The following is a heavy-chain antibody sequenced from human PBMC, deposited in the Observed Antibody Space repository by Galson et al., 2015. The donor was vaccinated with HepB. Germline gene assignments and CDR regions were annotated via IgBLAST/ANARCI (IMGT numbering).Heavy chain of an antibody. CDR1: GGSISSSSYY. V-gene: IGHV4-39*07. Sequence: LSLTCTVSGGSISSSSYYWGWIRQPPGKGLEWIGSIYYSGSTYYNPSLKSRVTISVDTSKNQFSLKLSSVTAADTAVYYCARGLYYYDSSGYFNFDYWGLGTLVTVSS. J-gene: IGHJ4*02. CDR2: IYYSGST. D-gene: IGHD3-22*01. CDR3: ARGLYYYDSSGYFNFDY.